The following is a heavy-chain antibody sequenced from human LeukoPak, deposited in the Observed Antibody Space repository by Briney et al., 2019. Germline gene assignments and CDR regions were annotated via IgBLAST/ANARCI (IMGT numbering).Heavy chain of an antibody. CDR3: ARDTYNYDGSGYYYLDY. Sequence: SETLSLTCTVSGGSVNSGSYYWSWIRQPPGKGLEWIGYIYYSGSTNYNPSLKSRVTISVDTSKNQFSLKLSSVTAADTAVYYRARDTYNYDGSGYYYLDYWGQGTLVTVSS. V-gene: IGHV4-61*01. CDR1: GGSVNSGSYY. D-gene: IGHD3-22*01. CDR2: IYYSGST. J-gene: IGHJ4*02.